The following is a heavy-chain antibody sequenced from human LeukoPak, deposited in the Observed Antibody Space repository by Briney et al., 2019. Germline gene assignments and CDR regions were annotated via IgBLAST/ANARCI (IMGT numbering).Heavy chain of an antibody. D-gene: IGHD3-9*01. Sequence: GGSLRLSCAASGFTVSSNYMNWVRQAPGKGLEWVSVLYSGGSTYYADSVQGRFTMSRDNSKNTLYLQMNTPGAEDTAVYYCASGLWFFDCWGQGTLVTVSS. CDR1: GFTVSSNY. CDR3: ASGLWFFDC. CDR2: LYSGGST. V-gene: IGHV3-53*01. J-gene: IGHJ4*02.